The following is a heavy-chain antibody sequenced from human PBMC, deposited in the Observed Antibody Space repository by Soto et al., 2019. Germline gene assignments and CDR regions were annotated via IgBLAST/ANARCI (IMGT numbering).Heavy chain of an antibody. J-gene: IGHJ6*02. Sequence: EVQLVESGGGLVQPGGSLRLSCAASGFTFSLYSMRWVCQAPGKVLEWVSAIRRSSTGIHYGDSVKGRCTISRDDATNSMHLKMNSLRDGDTAVYYCARAVTWGVDVWGQGTTVSISS. V-gene: IGHV3-48*02. CDR3: ARAVTWGVDV. CDR2: IRRSSTGI. CDR1: GFTFSLYS. D-gene: IGHD3-10*01.